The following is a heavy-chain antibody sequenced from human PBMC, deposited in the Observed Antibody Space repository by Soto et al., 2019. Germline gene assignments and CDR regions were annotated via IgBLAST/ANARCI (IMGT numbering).Heavy chain of an antibody. J-gene: IGHJ6*03. CDR2: ISSSSSYI. Sequence: EVQLVESGGGLVKPGGSLRLSCAASGFTFSSYSMNWVRQAPGKGLEWVSSISSSSSYIYYADSVKGRFTISRDNAKNSLYLQMNSLRAEDTAVYYCARDHSSPAYQPLGSYYYYMDVWGKGTTVTVSS. CDR3: ARDHSSPAYQPLGSYYYYMDV. V-gene: IGHV3-21*01. CDR1: GFTFSSYS. D-gene: IGHD2-2*01.